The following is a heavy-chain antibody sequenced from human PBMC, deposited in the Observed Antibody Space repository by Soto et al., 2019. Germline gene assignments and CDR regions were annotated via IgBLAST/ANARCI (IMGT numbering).Heavy chain of an antibody. CDR2: IYYSGST. Sequence: SETLCLTCTVSGGSISSSSYYWGWIRQPPGKGLEWIGSIYYSGSTYYNPSLKSRVTISVDTSKNQFSLKLSSVTAADTAVYYCARQEYSSGWSAPDDYYYFDYWGQGTLVT. V-gene: IGHV4-39*01. J-gene: IGHJ4*02. D-gene: IGHD6-19*01. CDR1: GGSISSSSYY. CDR3: ARQEYSSGWSAPDDYYYFDY.